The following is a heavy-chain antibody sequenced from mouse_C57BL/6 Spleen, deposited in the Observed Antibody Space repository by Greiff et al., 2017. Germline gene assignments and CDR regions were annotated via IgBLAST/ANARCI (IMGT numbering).Heavy chain of an antibody. Sequence: QVHVKQPGAELVKPGASVKLSCKASGYTFTSYWMHWVKQRPGQGLEWIGMIHPNSGSTNYNEKFKSKATLTVDKSSSTAYMQRSSLTSEDSAVYYCARKDWDEGNYAMDYWGQGTSVTVSS. V-gene: IGHV1-64*01. J-gene: IGHJ4*01. D-gene: IGHD4-1*01. CDR1: GYTFTSYW. CDR2: IHPNSGST. CDR3: ARKDWDEGNYAMDY.